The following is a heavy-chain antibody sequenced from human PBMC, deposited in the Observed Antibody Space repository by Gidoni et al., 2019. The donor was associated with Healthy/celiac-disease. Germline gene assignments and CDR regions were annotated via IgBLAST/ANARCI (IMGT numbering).Heavy chain of an antibody. CDR1: GYTFPGYY. D-gene: IGHD4-17*01. CDR3: ARDLPRRWPTVFPGY. J-gene: IGHJ4*02. Sequence: QVQLVQSGAEVKKPGASVKVSCQASGYTFPGYYMHWVRQAPGQGLEWMGWINPNSGGTNYAQKFQGRVTMTRDTSISTAYIELSRLRSDDTAVYYCARDLPRRWPTVFPGYWGQGTLVTVSS. CDR2: INPNSGGT. V-gene: IGHV1-2*02.